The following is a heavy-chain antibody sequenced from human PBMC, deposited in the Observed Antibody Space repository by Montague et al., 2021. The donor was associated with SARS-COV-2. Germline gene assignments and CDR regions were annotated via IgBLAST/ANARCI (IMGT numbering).Heavy chain of an antibody. Sequence: LECIGYIYSSGSTYYSPSLRSRVTISLDTSKNQFSLNLNSVTAADTAVYYCARCFYYGSGSYSCYYGMDVWGQGTTVTVSS. D-gene: IGHD3-10*01. V-gene: IGHV4-30-4*07. J-gene: IGHJ6*02. CDR2: IYSSGST. CDR3: ARCFYYGSGSYSCYYGMDV.